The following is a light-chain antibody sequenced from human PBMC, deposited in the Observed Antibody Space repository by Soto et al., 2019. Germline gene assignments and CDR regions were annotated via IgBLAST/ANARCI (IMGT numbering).Light chain of an antibody. Sequence: DIQLTQSPSFLSASVGDRVTITCRASQGISTYLAWYQQKPGKAPKLLISAADTLQTEVPSRFSGSGSGTEVTLTSSSLKPKDFATNNCQQFNSYPPTFGLGTSLEIK. J-gene: IGKJ2*01. V-gene: IGKV1-9*01. CDR2: AAD. CDR3: QQFNSYPPT. CDR1: QGISTY.